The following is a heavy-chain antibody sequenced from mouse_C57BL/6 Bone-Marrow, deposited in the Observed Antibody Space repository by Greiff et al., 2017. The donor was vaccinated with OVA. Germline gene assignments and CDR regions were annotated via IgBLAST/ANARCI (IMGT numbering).Heavy chain of an antibody. V-gene: IGHV5-9-1*02. CDR3: TRDYDYDERYAMDY. J-gene: IGHJ4*01. CDR1: GFTFSSYA. Sequence: EVKLVESGEGLVKPGGSLKLSCAASGFTFSSYAMSWVRQTPEKRLEWVAYISSGGDYIYYADTVKGRFTISRDNSRNTLYLQLSSLKSEDTDMNYWTRDYDYDERYAMDYWGQESSVTVSS. D-gene: IGHD2-4*01. CDR2: ISSGGDYI.